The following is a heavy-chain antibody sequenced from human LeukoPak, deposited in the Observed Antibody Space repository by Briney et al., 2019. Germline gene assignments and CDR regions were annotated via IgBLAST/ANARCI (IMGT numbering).Heavy chain of an antibody. Sequence: ASVKVSCKASGYTFTGYYMHWVRQAPGQGLEWMGWINPNSGGTNYAQKFQGRVTITADKSTSTAYMELSSLRSEDTAVYYCARVRYCSSTSCYTARGNYYYYGMDVWAKGPRSPSP. D-gene: IGHD2-2*02. CDR1: GYTFTGYY. CDR3: ARVRYCSSTSCYTARGNYYYYGMDV. CDR2: INPNSGGT. V-gene: IGHV1-2*02. J-gene: IGHJ6*02.